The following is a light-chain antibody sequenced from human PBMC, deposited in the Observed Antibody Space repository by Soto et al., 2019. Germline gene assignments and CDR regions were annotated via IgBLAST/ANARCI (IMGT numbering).Light chain of an antibody. J-gene: IGKJ1*01. Sequence: VILMTQSPSFVSAFTGDRVTISCRTSQAISTYLVWYRQKPGKAPELLIYGASTLQNGVPSRFSGSGSGTEFTLTISGLQSEDSATYFCQQYYSFPWTFGQGTKVEIK. CDR3: QQYYSFPWT. V-gene: IGKV1D-8*01. CDR2: GAS. CDR1: QAISTY.